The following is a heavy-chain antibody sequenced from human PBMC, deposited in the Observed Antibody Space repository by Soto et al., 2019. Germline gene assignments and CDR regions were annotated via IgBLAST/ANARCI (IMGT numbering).Heavy chain of an antibody. CDR3: ARDVKGSSSWYDGDAFDI. D-gene: IGHD6-13*01. J-gene: IGHJ3*02. CDR2: IIPIVGTA. CDR1: GGTFRSYA. V-gene: IGHV1-69*13. Sequence: SVKGSCKASGGTFRSYAISWVRQAPGQGLEWMGGIIPIVGTANYAQKFQGRVTITADESTSTAYMELSSLRSEDTAVYYCARDVKGSSSWYDGDAFDIWGQ.